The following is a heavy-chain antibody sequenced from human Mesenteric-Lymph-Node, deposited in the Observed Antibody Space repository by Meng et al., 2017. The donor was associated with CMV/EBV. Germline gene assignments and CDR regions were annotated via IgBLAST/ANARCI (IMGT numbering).Heavy chain of an antibody. CDR3: AREGAARPWLYYYYGMDV. V-gene: IGHV3-48*04. Sequence: GESLKISCGASGYNFSNYWMSWVRQAPGKGLEWVSYISSSGSTIYYADSVKGRFTISRDNAKNSLYLQMNSLRAEDTAVYYCAREGAARPWLYYYYGMDVWGQGTTVTVSS. J-gene: IGHJ6*02. CDR2: ISSSGSTI. CDR1: GYNFSNYW. D-gene: IGHD6-6*01.